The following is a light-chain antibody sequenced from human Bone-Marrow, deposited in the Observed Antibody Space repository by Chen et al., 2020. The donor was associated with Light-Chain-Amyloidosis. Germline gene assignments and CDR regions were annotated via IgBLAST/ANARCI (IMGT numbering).Light chain of an antibody. J-gene: IGLJ3*02. V-gene: IGLV3-21*02. CDR2: DDS. CDR1: TIGSTS. Sequence: SYVLTQQSSVSVAPGQPATIARGGNTIGSTSVHVYQQTPGQAPLLVVYDDSDRPSGLPERLSGSNSGNTATLIISRGEAGDEADYCCQVWDRSSDRPVFGGGTKLTVL. CDR3: QVWDRSSDRPV.